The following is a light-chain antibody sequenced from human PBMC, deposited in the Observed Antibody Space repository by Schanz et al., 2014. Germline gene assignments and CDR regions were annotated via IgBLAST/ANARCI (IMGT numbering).Light chain of an antibody. Sequence: DIQMTQSPSTLSASVGDRVTITCRASQSISSWLAWYQQKPGKASKLLIYKASSLESGVPSRFSGSGSGTEFTLTISSLQPDDSATYYCQRYNSYPCSFGQGTKLEIK. CDR3: QRYNSYPCS. V-gene: IGKV1-5*03. CDR2: KAS. J-gene: IGKJ2*02. CDR1: QSISSW.